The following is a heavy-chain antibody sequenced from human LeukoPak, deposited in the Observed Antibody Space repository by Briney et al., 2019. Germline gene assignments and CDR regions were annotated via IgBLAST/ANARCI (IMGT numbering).Heavy chain of an antibody. CDR3: ARQLATIRFWYFDL. CDR1: GYTFTRST. CDR2: IIAAHGNT. D-gene: IGHD5-24*01. V-gene: IGHV1-3*01. J-gene: IGHJ2*01. Sequence: ASVKVSCKASGYTFTRSTIHWVRQAPGHRLEWMGWIIAAHGNTKYSQKFQGRITLNRDTSASTVYMELSSLRSEDTAVYYCARQLATIRFWYFDLWGRGSLLTVSS.